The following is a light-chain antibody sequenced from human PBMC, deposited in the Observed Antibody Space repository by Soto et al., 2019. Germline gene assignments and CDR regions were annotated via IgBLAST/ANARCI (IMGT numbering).Light chain of an antibody. J-gene: IGLJ2*01. Sequence: QAVVTQPPSVSGAPGQRVTISCTGSSSNIGAGYDVHWYQQFPGTAPKLLIYGNNNRPSGVPDRFSGSKSGTSASLAITGLQAEDEADYYGQSFDTRLNSVVFGGGTQLTVL. CDR3: QSFDTRLNSVV. V-gene: IGLV1-40*01. CDR2: GNN. CDR1: SSNIGAGYD.